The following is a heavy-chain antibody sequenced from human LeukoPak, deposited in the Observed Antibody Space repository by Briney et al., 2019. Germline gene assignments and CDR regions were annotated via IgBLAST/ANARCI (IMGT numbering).Heavy chain of an antibody. J-gene: IGHJ4*02. CDR3: ARDRATGGNSKVAVDY. CDR1: GYTFTSYG. CDR2: ISAYNGNT. V-gene: IGHV1-18*01. D-gene: IGHD4-23*01. Sequence: ASVKVSCKASGYTFTSYGISWVRQAPGQGLEWMGWISAYNGNTNYAQKLQGRVTMTTDTSTSTAYMELRSLRSDDTAVYYCARDRATGGNSKVAVDYWGQGTLVTVSS.